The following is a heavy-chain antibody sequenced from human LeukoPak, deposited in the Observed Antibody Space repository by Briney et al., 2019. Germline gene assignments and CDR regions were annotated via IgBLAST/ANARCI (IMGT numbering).Heavy chain of an antibody. Sequence: GGSLRLSCAASGFTFSSYWMHWVRHAPGKGPGWVSRITTDGGGANSADSVKGRFTISRDNAKNTLYLQMNSLRPEDTAMYYCGRDLVYGSGSLDSWGQGTLVTVSS. D-gene: IGHD3-10*01. J-gene: IGHJ4*02. CDR3: GRDLVYGSGSLDS. V-gene: IGHV3-74*01. CDR1: GFTFSSYW. CDR2: ITTDGGGA.